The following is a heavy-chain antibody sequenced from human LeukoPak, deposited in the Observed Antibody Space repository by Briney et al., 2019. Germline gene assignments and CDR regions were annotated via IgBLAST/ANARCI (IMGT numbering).Heavy chain of an antibody. J-gene: IGHJ4*02. CDR2: ITSSRTYI. D-gene: IGHD2-21*02. V-gene: IGHV3-21*01. CDR3: ARDESRGNLVTAPDY. Sequence: PGGSLRLSCAASRFTFSTYSMNWVRQAPGKGLEWASSITSSRTYIYYADSVKGRFTISRDNAKNALYLQMNSLRVEDTAVYYCARDESRGNLVTAPDYWGQGTLVTVSS. CDR1: RFTFSTYS.